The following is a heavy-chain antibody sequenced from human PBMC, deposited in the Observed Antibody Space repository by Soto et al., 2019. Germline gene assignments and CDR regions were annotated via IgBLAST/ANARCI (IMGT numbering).Heavy chain of an antibody. V-gene: IGHV4-39*07. Sequence: SETLSLTCTVSGGSISSSSYYWGWIRQPPGKGLEWIGSIYYSGSTYYNPSLKSRVTISVDTSKNHFSLKLSSVTAADTAVYYCARSGDYDILTGYSYYFDYWGQGTLVTAPQ. CDR1: GGSISSSSYY. CDR2: IYYSGST. CDR3: ARSGDYDILTGYSYYFDY. J-gene: IGHJ4*02. D-gene: IGHD3-9*01.